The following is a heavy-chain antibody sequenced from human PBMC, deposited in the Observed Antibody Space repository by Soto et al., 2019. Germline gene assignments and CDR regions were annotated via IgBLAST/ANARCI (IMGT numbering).Heavy chain of an antibody. D-gene: IGHD2-15*01. V-gene: IGHV3-23*01. CDR2: ISGSGGST. Sequence: GGSLRLSCAASGFTFRSYAMSWVRQAPGKGLEWVSAISGSGGSTYYADSVKGRFTISRDNSKNTLYLQMNSLRAEDTAVYYCAKDSGPRYCSGGSCYQYYYYYYGMDVWGQGTTVTVSS. CDR3: AKDSGPRYCSGGSCYQYYYYYYGMDV. CDR1: GFTFRSYA. J-gene: IGHJ6*02.